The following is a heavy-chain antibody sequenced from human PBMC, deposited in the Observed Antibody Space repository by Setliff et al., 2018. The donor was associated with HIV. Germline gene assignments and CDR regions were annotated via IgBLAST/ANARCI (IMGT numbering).Heavy chain of an antibody. J-gene: IGHJ4*02. CDR1: GYSISSGYY. CDR3: GRCMSVAVPEY. D-gene: IGHD2-21*01. CDR2: IYYSGNT. V-gene: IGHV4-38-2*01. Sequence: PSETLSLTCAVSGYSISSGYYWGWIRQPPGKGLEWIGSIYYSGNTYCKPSLKSRITISVDTSKNQFSLKLSSVTAADTAVYYCGRCMSVAVPEYWGQGTLVTVSS.